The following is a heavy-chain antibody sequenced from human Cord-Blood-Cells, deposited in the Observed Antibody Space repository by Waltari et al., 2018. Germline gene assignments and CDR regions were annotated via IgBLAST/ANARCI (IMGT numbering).Heavy chain of an antibody. CDR1: GFTFGVYA. D-gene: IGHD3-9*01. Sequence: EVQLVESGGGLVQPGRSLRLSCTASGFTFGVYAMRWVRQAPGKGLEWVGFIRSKAYGGKTEYAASVKGRVTISRDESKSIAYLQMNSLKTEDTAVYYCTRERGGYDIVTGYDYYGMDVWGQGTSVTVSS. J-gene: IGHJ6*02. CDR2: IRSKAYGGKT. CDR3: TRERGGYDIVTGYDYYGMDV. V-gene: IGHV3-49*04.